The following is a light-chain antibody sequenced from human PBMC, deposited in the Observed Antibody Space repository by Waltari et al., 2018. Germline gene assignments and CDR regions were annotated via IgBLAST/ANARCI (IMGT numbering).Light chain of an antibody. V-gene: IGKV1-5*01. CDR1: QGISSW. J-gene: IGKJ2*01. CDR2: DAS. Sequence: DIQMTQSPSTLSASVGDSVTITCRASQGISSWLAWYQQKPVKAPKLLIYDASSLESGVPSRFSGSGSGTEFTLTISSLQPDDFATYYCQQYNSYPPYTFGQGTKLEIK. CDR3: QQYNSYPPYT.